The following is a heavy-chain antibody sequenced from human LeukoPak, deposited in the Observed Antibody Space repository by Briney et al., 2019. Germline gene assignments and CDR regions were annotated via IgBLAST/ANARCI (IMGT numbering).Heavy chain of an antibody. CDR3: ARGEDGDYVFGY. D-gene: IGHD4-17*01. Sequence: NPSETLSLTCTVSGGSIRSSYYYWGWIRQPPGKGLEWIGEINHSGSTNYNPSLKSRVTISVDTSKNQFSLKLSSVTAADTAVYYCARGEDGDYVFGYWGQGTLVTVSS. V-gene: IGHV4-39*07. J-gene: IGHJ4*02. CDR2: INHSGST. CDR1: GGSIRSSYYY.